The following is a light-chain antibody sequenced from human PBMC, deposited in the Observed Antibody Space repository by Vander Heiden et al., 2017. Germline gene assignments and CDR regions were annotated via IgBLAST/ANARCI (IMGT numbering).Light chain of an antibody. CDR1: SSDAENYNL. V-gene: IGLV2-23*02. CDR3: SSYAGSTTWV. J-gene: IGLJ3*02. CDR2: GVP. Sequence: QSALTQPASVSGSPGQSITIPCTGTSSDAENYNLVYWVQPHPGKDPQLMIYGVPKRPSGVSNRFSGSKSGNTASLTISGLQAEDEADYYCSSYAGSTTWVFGGGTKLTVL.